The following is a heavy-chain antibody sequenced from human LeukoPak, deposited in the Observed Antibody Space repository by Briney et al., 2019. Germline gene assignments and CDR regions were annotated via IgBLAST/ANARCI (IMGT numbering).Heavy chain of an antibody. CDR2: IYYDGSNK. D-gene: IGHD2-15*01. Sequence: GGSLRLSCAASGFTFSSYGMHWVRQAPGKGLEWVAVIYYDGSNKYYADSVKRRFTISRDNSKNTLYLQMNSLRAEDTAVYYCAKAPGLGYCSGDSCYSLDYWGQGTLVTVSS. J-gene: IGHJ4*02. V-gene: IGHV3-30*18. CDR1: GFTFSSYG. CDR3: AKAPGLGYCSGDSCYSLDY.